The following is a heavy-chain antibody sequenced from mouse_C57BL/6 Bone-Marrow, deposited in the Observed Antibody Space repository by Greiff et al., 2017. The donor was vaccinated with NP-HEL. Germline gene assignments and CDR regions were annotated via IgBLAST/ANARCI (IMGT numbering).Heavy chain of an antibody. CDR2: INPNNGGT. Sequence: EVQLQQSGPELVKPGASVKIPCKASGYTFTDYNMDWVKQSHGKSLEWIGDINPNNGGTIYNQKFKGKATLTVDKSSSTAYMELRSLTSEDTAVYYCARGITTVVARGWYFDVWGTGTTVTVAS. D-gene: IGHD1-1*01. CDR1: GYTFTDYN. CDR3: ARGITTVVARGWYFDV. V-gene: IGHV1-18*01. J-gene: IGHJ1*03.